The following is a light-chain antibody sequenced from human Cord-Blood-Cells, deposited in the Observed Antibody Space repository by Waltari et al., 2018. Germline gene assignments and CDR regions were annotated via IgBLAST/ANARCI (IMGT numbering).Light chain of an antibody. Sequence: QSALTQPASVSGSPGQSITISCTGTSSDVGGYNYVSWYQQHPGKAPKVMIYEVSNRHTGVSNRCSGSKSGNTASLTISGLQAEDEADYYCSSYTSSSTWVLGGGTKLTVL. CDR2: EVS. CDR1: SSDVGGYNY. CDR3: SSYTSSSTWV. V-gene: IGLV2-14*01. J-gene: IGLJ3*02.